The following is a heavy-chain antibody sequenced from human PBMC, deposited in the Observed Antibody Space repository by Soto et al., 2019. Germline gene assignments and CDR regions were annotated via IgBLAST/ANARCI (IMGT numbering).Heavy chain of an antibody. V-gene: IGHV3-15*07. CDR2: IKSTTDGGTT. Sequence: EVQLVESGGGLVKPGGSLRLSCAVPGFTVTNVWMNWVRQAPGKGLEWVGRIKSTTDGGTTDYAAPVKGRFSISRNDSRNTLFLQMNSLKTVDTAVYYCSHGYAQYFESWGQGTLVTVSS. CDR3: SHGYAQYFES. J-gene: IGHJ4*02. D-gene: IGHD5-18*01. CDR1: GFTVTNVW.